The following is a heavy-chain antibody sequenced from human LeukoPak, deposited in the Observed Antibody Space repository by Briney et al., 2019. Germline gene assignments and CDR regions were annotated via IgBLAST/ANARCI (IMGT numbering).Heavy chain of an antibody. D-gene: IGHD3-10*01. V-gene: IGHV4-39*01. CDR1: GGSISSSSYY. CDR3: ARGMVRGVIRPYNWFDP. CDR2: IYYSGST. J-gene: IGHJ5*02. Sequence: PSETLSLTCTVSGGSISSSSYYWGWIRQPPGKGLEWIRSIYYSGSTYYNPSLKSRVTISVDTSKNQFSLKLSSVTAADTAVYYCARGMVRGVIRPYNWFDPWGQGTLVTVSS.